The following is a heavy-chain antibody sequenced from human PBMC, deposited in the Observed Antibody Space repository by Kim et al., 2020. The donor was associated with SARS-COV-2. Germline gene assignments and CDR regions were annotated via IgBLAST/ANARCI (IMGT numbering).Heavy chain of an antibody. CDR1: GFTFSSYG. J-gene: IGHJ6*02. CDR3: AKEAWAAAGTWSWYYYYGMDV. CDR2: ISYDGSNK. D-gene: IGHD6-13*01. V-gene: IGHV3-30*18. Sequence: GGSLRLSCAASGFTFSSYGMHWVRQAPGKGLEWVAVISYDGSNKYYADSVKGRFTISRDNSKNTLYLQMNSLRAEDTAVYYCAKEAWAAAGTWSWYYYYGMDVWGQGTTLSVS.